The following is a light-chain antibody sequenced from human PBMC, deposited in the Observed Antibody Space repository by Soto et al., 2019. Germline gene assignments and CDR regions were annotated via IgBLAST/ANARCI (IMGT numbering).Light chain of an antibody. CDR1: SSNIGNND. CDR2: DNN. J-gene: IGLJ2*01. V-gene: IGLV1-51*01. CDR3: GTWDNALTSGV. Sequence: QSVLTQPPSVSAAPGQKVTISCSGRSSNIGNNDVSWYQQFPGTAPKLLIYDNNKRPSGIPDRFSASKAGTSATLGITGLQTGDEADYYCGTWDNALTSGVFGGGTKLTVL.